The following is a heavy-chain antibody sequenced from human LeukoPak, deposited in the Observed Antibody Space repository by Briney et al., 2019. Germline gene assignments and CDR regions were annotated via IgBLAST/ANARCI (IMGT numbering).Heavy chain of an antibody. Sequence: GGSLRLSCAASGFTFSDYYMSWIRQAPGKGLAWVSYISSSGSTIYYADSVKGRFTISRDNAKNSLYLQMNSLRAEDTAVYYCARLVVVAATGGYYMDVWGKGTTVTVSS. V-gene: IGHV3-11*01. CDR1: GFTFSDYY. J-gene: IGHJ6*03. CDR3: ARLVVVAATGGYYMDV. CDR2: ISSSGSTI. D-gene: IGHD2-15*01.